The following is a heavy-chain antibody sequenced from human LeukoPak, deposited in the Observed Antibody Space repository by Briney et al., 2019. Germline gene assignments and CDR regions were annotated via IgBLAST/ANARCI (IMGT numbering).Heavy chain of an antibody. CDR2: ISYDGSNK. D-gene: IGHD5-18*01. Sequence: GGSLRLSCEASRFTLINCAMSWVRQAPGKGLEWVAVISYDGSNKYYADSVKGRFTISRDNSKNTLYLQMNSLRAEDTAVYYCARSQAMANWFDPWGQGTLVTVSS. V-gene: IGHV3-30-3*01. CDR1: RFTLINCA. J-gene: IGHJ5*02. CDR3: ARSQAMANWFDP.